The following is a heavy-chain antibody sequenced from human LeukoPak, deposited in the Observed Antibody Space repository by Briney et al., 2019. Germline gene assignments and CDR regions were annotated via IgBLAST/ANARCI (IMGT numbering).Heavy chain of an antibody. CDR2: INHSGST. D-gene: IGHD3-10*01. V-gene: IGHV4-34*01. Sequence: SETLSLTCAVYGGSFSGYYWSWIRQPPGKGLEWIGEINHSGSTNYNPSLKSRVTISVDKSKNQFSLKLSSVTAADTAVYYRARENYYGSGSYYNPLIDYWGQGTLVTVSS. CDR1: GGSFSGYY. J-gene: IGHJ4*02. CDR3: ARENYYGSGSYYNPLIDY.